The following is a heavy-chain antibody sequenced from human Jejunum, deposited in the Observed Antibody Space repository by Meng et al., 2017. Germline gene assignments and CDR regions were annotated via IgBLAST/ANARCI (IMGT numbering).Heavy chain of an antibody. J-gene: IGHJ4*02. V-gene: IGHV4-61*01. CDR2: RYYSGST. Sequence: QGLPQESGPGLVRPSETPSLTCTVSGGSVSSTNCYWSWIRQPPGKGLEWIGYRYYSGSTNYNPSLKSRVTISVDTSKSQFSLKLFSVTAADTAVYYCAREYCISTTCYFDSWGQGTLVTVS. CDR3: AREYCISTTCYFDS. D-gene: IGHD2-2*01. CDR1: GGSVSSTNCY.